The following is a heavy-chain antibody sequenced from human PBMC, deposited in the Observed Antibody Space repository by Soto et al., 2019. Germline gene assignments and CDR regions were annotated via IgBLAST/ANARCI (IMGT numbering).Heavy chain of an antibody. CDR2: ISGSGDST. Sequence: GGSLRLSCAASGFTFSGYVMTWVRQAPGKGLEWVPGISGSGDSTNYVDSVKGRFTISRDNSKNTLYLQMNSLRAEDTAVYYCAREGTYYDILTGFYFDYWGHGSLVTVSS. CDR3: AREGTYYDILTGFYFDY. D-gene: IGHD3-9*01. J-gene: IGHJ4*01. V-gene: IGHV3-23*01. CDR1: GFTFSGYV.